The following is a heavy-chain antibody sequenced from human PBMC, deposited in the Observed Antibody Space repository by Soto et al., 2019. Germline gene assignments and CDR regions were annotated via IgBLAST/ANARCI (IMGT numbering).Heavy chain of an antibody. D-gene: IGHD3-22*01. CDR2: INPNSGGT. CDR1: GYTFTDYY. V-gene: IGHV1-2*02. Sequence: ASVKVSCKASGYTFTDYYVHWVRQAPGQGLEWMGWINPNSGGTKSAQKFQGRVTMTRDTSISTAYMELSRLRSDDTAVYYRARRKGDYYDSSGYHYYFDYWGQGALVTVSS. CDR3: ARRKGDYYDSSGYHYYFDY. J-gene: IGHJ4*02.